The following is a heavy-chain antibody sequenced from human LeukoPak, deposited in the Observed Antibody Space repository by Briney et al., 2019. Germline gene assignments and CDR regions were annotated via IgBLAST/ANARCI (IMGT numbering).Heavy chain of an antibody. CDR1: GYIFTSYG. J-gene: IGHJ3*02. CDR2: ISAYNGNT. V-gene: IGHV1-18*01. Sequence: GASVKVSCKASGYIFTSYGISWVRQAPGQGLEWMGWISAYNGNTNYAQRLQGRVTMTTDTSTRTAYMELRSLRPDDTAVYYCARVLTGDASNIWGQGTMVTVSS. CDR3: ARVLTGDASNI. D-gene: IGHD3-10*01.